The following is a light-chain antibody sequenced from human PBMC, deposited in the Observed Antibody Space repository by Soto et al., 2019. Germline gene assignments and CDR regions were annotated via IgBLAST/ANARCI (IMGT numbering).Light chain of an antibody. J-gene: IGKJ1*01. CDR2: GAS. CDR3: HQYNNSPRT. CDR1: QSVSSY. Sequence: EIVLTQSQGTLSLSPGERATLSCRASQSVSSYLAWYQQKPGQAPRLLIYGASSRATGIPDRFSGSGSGTDFTLTISRLEPEDFAVYYCHQYNNSPRTFGQGTKVDIK. V-gene: IGKV3-20*01.